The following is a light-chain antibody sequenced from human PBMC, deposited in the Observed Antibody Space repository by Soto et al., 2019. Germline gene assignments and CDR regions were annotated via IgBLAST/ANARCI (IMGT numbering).Light chain of an antibody. V-gene: IGKV1-8*01. CDR3: QHYNSYSEA. CDR1: QGISSY. J-gene: IGKJ1*01. CDR2: MAS. Sequence: AIRMTQSPSSFSASTGDRVTITCRARQGISSYLAWYHQKPVKAPKLLIYMASTLKSGVPSRFSGSGSGTEFTLTISSLQHDDFATYYCQHYNSYSEAFGQGTKVDI.